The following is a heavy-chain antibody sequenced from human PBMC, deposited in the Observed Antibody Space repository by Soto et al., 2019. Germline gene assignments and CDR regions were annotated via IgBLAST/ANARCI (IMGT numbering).Heavy chain of an antibody. CDR3: ARTGFGELLPLDY. CDR2: IIPILGIA. J-gene: IGHJ4*02. CDR1: GGTFSSYT. D-gene: IGHD3-10*01. V-gene: IGHV1-69*02. Sequence: QVQLVQSGAEVKKPGSSVKVSCKASGGTFSSYTISWVRQAPGQGLEWMGRIIPILGIANYAQKFQGRVTITADKSTSTAYMELSSLRSEDTAVYYCARTGFGELLPLDYWGQGTLVTVSS.